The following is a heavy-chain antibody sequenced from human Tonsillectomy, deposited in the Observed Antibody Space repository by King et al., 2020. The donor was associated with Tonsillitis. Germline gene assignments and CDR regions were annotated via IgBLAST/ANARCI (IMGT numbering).Heavy chain of an antibody. CDR1: GGSISSSIHY. V-gene: IGHV4-39*02. CDR3: ARAFDY. CDR2: FYYSGST. J-gene: IGHJ4*02. Sequence: QLQESGPGLVKPSETLSLTCTASGGSISSSIHYWAWIRQPPGKGLDGIGSFYYSGSTSYNPSLKSRLTISVDTSKNHFSLKLSSVTAADTAVYYCARAFDYWGQGTLVTVSS.